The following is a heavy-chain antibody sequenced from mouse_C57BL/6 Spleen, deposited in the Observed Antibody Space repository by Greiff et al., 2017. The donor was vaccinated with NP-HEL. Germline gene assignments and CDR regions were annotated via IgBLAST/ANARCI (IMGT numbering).Heavy chain of an antibody. J-gene: IGHJ3*01. CDR2: IDPSDSET. V-gene: IGHV1-52*01. Sequence: QVQLKQPGAELVRPGSSVKLSCTASGYTFTSYWMHWVKQRPIQGLEWIGNIDPSDSETHYNQKFKDKATLTVDKSSSTAYMQLSSLTSEDSAVYCCAGWDGGFAYWGQGTLVTVSA. D-gene: IGHD2-3*01. CDR1: GYTFTSYW. CDR3: AGWDGGFAY.